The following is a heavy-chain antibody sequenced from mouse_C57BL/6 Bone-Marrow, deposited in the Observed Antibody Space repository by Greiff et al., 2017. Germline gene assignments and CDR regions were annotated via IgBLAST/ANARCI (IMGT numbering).Heavy chain of an antibody. V-gene: IGHV1-42*01. D-gene: IGHD2-4*01. CDR1: GYSFTGYY. Sequence: EVQLQQSGPELVKPGASVKISCKASGYSFTGYYMNWVKQSPEKSLEWIGEINPSTGGTTYNQKFKAKATLTVDKSSSTAYIQLKSLTSEDSAVYYCARCRSTMIPYWYFDVWGTGTTVTVSS. CDR3: ARCRSTMIPYWYFDV. CDR2: INPSTGGT. J-gene: IGHJ1*03.